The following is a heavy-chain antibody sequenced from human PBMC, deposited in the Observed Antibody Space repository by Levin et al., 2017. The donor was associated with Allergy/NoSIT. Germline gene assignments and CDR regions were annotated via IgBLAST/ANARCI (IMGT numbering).Heavy chain of an antibody. CDR2: IWYDGSNK. D-gene: IGHD6-13*01. V-gene: IGHV3-33*01. J-gene: IGHJ4*02. CDR3: ARVGGGAAGNSPDY. Sequence: PGGSLRLSCAASGFTFSSYGMHWVRQSPGKGLEWVALIWYDGSNKYYGDSVKGRFSISRDNSKNTLYLQMNSLRAEDTAVYYCARVGGGAAGNSPDYWGQGTLVTVSS. CDR1: GFTFSSYG.